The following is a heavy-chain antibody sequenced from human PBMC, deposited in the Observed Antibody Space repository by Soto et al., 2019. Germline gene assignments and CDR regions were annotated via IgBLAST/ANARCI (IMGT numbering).Heavy chain of an antibody. J-gene: IGHJ4*02. D-gene: IGHD3-3*01. CDR3: ARDRVKIFGARGGFDY. CDR1: GGSISSSNW. V-gene: IGHV4-4*02. CDR2: IYHSGST. Sequence: SETLSLTCAVSGGSISSSNWWSWVRQPPGKGLEWIGEIYHSGSTNYNPSLKSRVTISVDKSKNQFSLKLSSVTAADTAVYYCARDRVKIFGARGGFDYWGQGTLVTVSS.